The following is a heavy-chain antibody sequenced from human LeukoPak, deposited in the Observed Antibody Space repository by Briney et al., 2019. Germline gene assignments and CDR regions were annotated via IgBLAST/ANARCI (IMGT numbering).Heavy chain of an antibody. CDR3: ARVWFLAVAGTNYYYYYMDV. CDR2: ISSSGSTI. D-gene: IGHD6-19*01. V-gene: IGHV3-48*03. CDR1: GFTFSSYE. Sequence: GGSLRLSCAASGFTFSSYEMNWVRQAPGKGLEWVSYISSSGSTIYYADSVKGRFTISRDNAKNSLYLQMNSLRAEDTAVYYCARVWFLAVAGTNYYYYYMDVWGKGTTVTIPS. J-gene: IGHJ6*03.